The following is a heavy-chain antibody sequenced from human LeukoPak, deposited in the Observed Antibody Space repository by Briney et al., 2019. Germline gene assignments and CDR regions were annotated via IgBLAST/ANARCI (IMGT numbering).Heavy chain of an antibody. Sequence: GGSLRLSCAASGFTFSNYVMSWVRQAPGKGLEWVSAISGSGGSTYYADSVKGRFTISRDNSKNTLYLQMNSLRAEDTAVYYCANLQMHSSSWSYWGQGTLVTVSS. D-gene: IGHD6-13*01. J-gene: IGHJ4*02. CDR3: ANLQMHSSSWSY. CDR2: ISGSGGST. CDR1: GFTFSNYV. V-gene: IGHV3-23*01.